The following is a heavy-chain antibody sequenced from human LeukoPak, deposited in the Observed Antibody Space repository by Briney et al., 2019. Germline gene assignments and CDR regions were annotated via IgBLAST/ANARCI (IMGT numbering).Heavy chain of an antibody. CDR3: AKPRAMTTGVGRYFDL. J-gene: IGHJ2*01. Sequence: GGSLRLACAASGLIVSSNYMSWFRQAPGKGLEWVSAISGGGENTYYGDSVKGRFTISRDNSKNTLYLQMNSLRAEDTATYYCAKPRAMTTGVGRYFDLWGRGTLVTVSS. CDR2: ISGGGENT. CDR1: GLIVSSNY. V-gene: IGHV3-23*01. D-gene: IGHD1-1*01.